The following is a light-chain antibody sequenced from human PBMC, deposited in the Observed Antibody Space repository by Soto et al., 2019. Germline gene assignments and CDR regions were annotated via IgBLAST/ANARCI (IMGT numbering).Light chain of an antibody. CDR3: QKYNSAPRT. V-gene: IGKV1-27*01. J-gene: IGKJ4*01. CDR2: AAS. CDR1: QGISTY. Sequence: DVLMTQSPSSLSVSVGDRVTITCRASQGISTYLAWYQQKPGKVPKLLIYAASIWQSGVPSRFSGSGSGTEFTLTISSLQPEDVATYYCQKYNSAPRTFGGGTKVEIK.